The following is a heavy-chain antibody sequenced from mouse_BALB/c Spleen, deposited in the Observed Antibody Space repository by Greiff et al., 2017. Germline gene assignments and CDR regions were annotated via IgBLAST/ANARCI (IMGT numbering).Heavy chain of an antibody. Sequence: EVHLVESGGGLVKPGGSLKLSCAASGFTFSSYAMSWVRQTPEKRLEWVATISSGGSYTYYPDSVKGRFTISRDNAKNTLYLQMSSLRSEDTAMYYCARDRSYGNYVGDAMDYWGQGTSVTVSS. CDR2: ISSGGSYT. CDR3: ARDRSYGNYVGDAMDY. D-gene: IGHD2-1*01. CDR1: GFTFSSYA. V-gene: IGHV5-9-3*01. J-gene: IGHJ4*01.